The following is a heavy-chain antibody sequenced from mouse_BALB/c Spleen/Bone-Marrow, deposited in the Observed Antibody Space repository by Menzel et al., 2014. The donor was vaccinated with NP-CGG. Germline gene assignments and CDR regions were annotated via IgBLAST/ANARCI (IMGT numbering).Heavy chain of an antibody. J-gene: IGHJ4*01. CDR3: ARSLDEGYAMDY. CDR2: IHYSGTT. Sequence: ESGPDLVKPSQSLSLTCSVTGYSITSGYSCHWIRQFPGDKLEWMGYIHYSGTTNYNPSLKSRVSITRDTSKNQFFLQLNSVTTEDTATYYCARSLDEGYAMDYWGQGTSVTVSS. D-gene: IGHD2-10*02. V-gene: IGHV3-1*02. CDR1: GYSITSGYS.